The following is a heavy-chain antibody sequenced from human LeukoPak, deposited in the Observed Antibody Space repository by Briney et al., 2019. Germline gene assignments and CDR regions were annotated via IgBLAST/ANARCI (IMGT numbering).Heavy chain of an antibody. D-gene: IGHD3-3*01. J-gene: IGHJ4*02. CDR3: AKSMARPTQFYDFWSDYYKNYYFDS. CDR2: ISGGDGST. Sequence: GGSLRLSCTASGFTFSTYAMTWVRQAPGKGLEWVSAISGGDGSTYYADSVRGPVTISTDNSKNTLYLQMNSLRAEDTAVYYCAKSMARPTQFYDFWSDYYKNYYFDSWGQGTLVTVSS. V-gene: IGHV3-23*01. CDR1: GFTFSTYA.